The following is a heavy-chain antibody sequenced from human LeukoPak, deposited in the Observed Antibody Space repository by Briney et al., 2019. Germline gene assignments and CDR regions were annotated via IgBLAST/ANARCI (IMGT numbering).Heavy chain of an antibody. CDR2: ISYDGSNK. D-gene: IGHD5-18*01. V-gene: IGHV3-30-3*01. J-gene: IGHJ4*02. Sequence: PGGSLRLSCAASGFTFSSYAMHCVRQAPGKGLEWGAVISYDGSNKYYADSVKGRFTISRDNSKNTLYLQMNSLRAEDTAVYYCARDGYGLDTPMVSTIFDYWGQGTLVTVSS. CDR3: ARDGYGLDTPMVSTIFDY. CDR1: GFTFSSYA.